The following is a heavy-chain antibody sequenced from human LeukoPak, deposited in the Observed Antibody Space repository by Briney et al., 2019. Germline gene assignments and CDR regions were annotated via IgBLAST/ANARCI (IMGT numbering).Heavy chain of an antibody. D-gene: IGHD2-15*01. CDR1: GSTFSTAW. V-gene: IGHV3-15*01. Sequence: GGSLRLSCAASGSTFSTAWVNWVRQAPGKGLEWVGRIKSKTDGGTIDYAAPVKGRFTISRDDSKNTLYLQMNSLKTEDTAVYYCTTDGYCSGGNCYSYDYWGLGTLVTVSS. CDR3: TTDGYCSGGNCYSYDY. J-gene: IGHJ4*02. CDR2: IKSKTDGGTI.